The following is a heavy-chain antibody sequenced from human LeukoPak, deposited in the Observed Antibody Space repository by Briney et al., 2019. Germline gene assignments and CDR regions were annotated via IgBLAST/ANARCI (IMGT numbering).Heavy chain of an antibody. V-gene: IGHV1-18*01. J-gene: IGHJ5*02. CDR3: ARSSWFGGRSEWRWFDP. Sequence: GASVKVSCKASGYTFSGYGISWVRQAPGQGLEWMGWISGYTGNTNYAQNLQGRVTMTTDTSTSTAYMELRSLRSDDTALYYCARSSWFGGRSEWRWFDPWGQGTLVTVSS. CDR1: GYTFSGYG. CDR2: ISGYTGNT. D-gene: IGHD3-10*01.